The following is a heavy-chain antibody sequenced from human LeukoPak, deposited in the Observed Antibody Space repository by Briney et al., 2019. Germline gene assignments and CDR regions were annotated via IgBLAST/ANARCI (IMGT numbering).Heavy chain of an antibody. CDR2: IFYSGST. V-gene: IGHV4-39*07. J-gene: IGHJ5*02. CDR1: GGSISTSNYY. CDR3: ARHYDSSGYYYEGDWFDP. Sequence: PSETLSLTCTVSGGSISTSNYYWGWIRQPPGKGLEWIGNIFYSGSTYYGPSLKSRLTISLDTSRNQFSLKLSSVTAADTAVYYCARHYDSSGYYYEGDWFDPWGQGTLVTVSS. D-gene: IGHD3-22*01.